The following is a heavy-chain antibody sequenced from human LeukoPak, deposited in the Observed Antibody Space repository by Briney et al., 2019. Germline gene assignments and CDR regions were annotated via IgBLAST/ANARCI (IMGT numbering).Heavy chain of an antibody. CDR2: INPNSGGT. V-gene: IGHV1-2*02. Sequence: GASVKVSCKASGYTFTGYYMHWVRQAPGRGLEWMGWINPNSGGTNYAQKFQGRVTMTRDTSISTAYMELSRLRSDDTAVYYCARRSGYDLDYYMDVWGKGTTVTISS. D-gene: IGHD5-12*01. J-gene: IGHJ6*03. CDR3: ARRSGYDLDYYMDV. CDR1: GYTFTGYY.